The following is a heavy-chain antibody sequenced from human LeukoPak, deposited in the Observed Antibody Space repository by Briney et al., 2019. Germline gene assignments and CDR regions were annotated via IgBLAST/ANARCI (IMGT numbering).Heavy chain of an antibody. D-gene: IGHD6-13*01. Sequence: PSETLSLTCTVSGGSISSSSYYWGWIRQPPGKGLGWIGSIYYSGSTYYNPSLKSRVTISVDTSKNQFSLNLTSVTAADTAVYYCARLDSSGWYSGWYFDLWGRGTLVTVSS. CDR2: IYYSGST. CDR1: GGSISSSSYY. CDR3: ARLDSSGWYSGWYFDL. J-gene: IGHJ2*01. V-gene: IGHV4-39*07.